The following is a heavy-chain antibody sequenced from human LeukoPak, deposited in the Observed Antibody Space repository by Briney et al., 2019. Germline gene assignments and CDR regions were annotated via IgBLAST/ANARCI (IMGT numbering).Heavy chain of an antibody. D-gene: IGHD5-12*01. V-gene: IGHV1-69*13. J-gene: IGHJ4*02. Sequence: SVKVSCKASGYTFTGYYMHWVRQAPGQGLEWMGGIIPIFGTANYAQKFQGRVTITADESTSTAYMELSSLRSEDTAVYYCARDPGEMIVATTFDYWGQGTLVTVSS. CDR3: ARDPGEMIVATTFDY. CDR2: IIPIFGTA. CDR1: GYTFTGYY.